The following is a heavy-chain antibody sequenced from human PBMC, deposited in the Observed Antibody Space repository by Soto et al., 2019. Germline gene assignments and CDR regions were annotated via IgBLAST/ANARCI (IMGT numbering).Heavy chain of an antibody. J-gene: IGHJ2*01. D-gene: IGHD3-22*01. V-gene: IGHV3-73*02. CDR1: GFTFSGSA. CDR3: TSLMYYDSSGYYYSHGYFDL. Sequence: VQLVESGGGLVQPGGSLKLSCAASGFTFSGSAMHWVRQASGKGLEWVGRIRSKANSYATAYAASVKGRFTISRDDSKNTAYLQMNSLKTEDTAVYYCTSLMYYDSSGYYYSHGYFDLWGRGTLVTVSS. CDR2: IRSKANSYAT.